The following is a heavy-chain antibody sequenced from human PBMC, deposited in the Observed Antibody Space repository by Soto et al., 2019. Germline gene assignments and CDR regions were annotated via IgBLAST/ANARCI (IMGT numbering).Heavy chain of an antibody. Sequence: ASVKVSCKASGYTFTTYYMHWVRQAPGQGLEWMGIINPSGGSTTYAQKFQGRVTMTRDTSTSTVYMELSSLRSEDTAVYYCARDSRSMRDAFDIWGQGTMVTVSS. CDR1: GYTFTTYY. J-gene: IGHJ3*02. CDR2: INPSGGST. D-gene: IGHD3-22*01. CDR3: ARDSRSMRDAFDI. V-gene: IGHV1-46*01.